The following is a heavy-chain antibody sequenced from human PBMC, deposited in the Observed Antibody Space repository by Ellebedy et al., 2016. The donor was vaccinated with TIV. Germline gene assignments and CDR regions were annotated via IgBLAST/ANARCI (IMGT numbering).Heavy chain of an antibody. CDR1: GFTFSSYS. CDR2: ISSSGNYI. V-gene: IGHV3-21*04. Sequence: GESLKISXAASGFTFSSYSMNCVRQAPGKGLEWVSSISSSGNYIYYADSVKGRFTISRDNSKNTLYLQMNSLRAEDTAVYYCAKRNGGIAAFEGGYWGQGTLVTVSS. D-gene: IGHD6-25*01. J-gene: IGHJ4*02. CDR3: AKRNGGIAAFEGGY.